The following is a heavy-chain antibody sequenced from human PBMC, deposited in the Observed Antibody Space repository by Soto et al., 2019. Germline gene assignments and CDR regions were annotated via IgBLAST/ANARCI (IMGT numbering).Heavy chain of an antibody. CDR2: IYYSENT. V-gene: IGHV4-39*01. CDR3: ARLNGYCISTNCHGYYGMDV. D-gene: IGHD2-2*01. J-gene: IGHJ6*02. CDR1: GGSVSSSSYS. Sequence: TSETLSLTCTVSGGSVSSSSYSWGWIRQPPGKGQDWIGTIYYSENTYYNPSLMSRVTISVDTSKNQFSLKLSSVTAADTAVYYCARLNGYCISTNCHGYYGMDVWGQGTTVTVSS.